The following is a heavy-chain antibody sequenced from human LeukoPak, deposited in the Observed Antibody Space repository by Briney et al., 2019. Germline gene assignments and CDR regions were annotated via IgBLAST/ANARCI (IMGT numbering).Heavy chain of an antibody. V-gene: IGHV3-30*18. CDR3: AKDRDPMAVAGTFDY. D-gene: IGHD6-19*01. Sequence: GGSLRLSCAASGFTFSSYGMHWVRQAPGKGLEWVAVISYDGSNKYYADSVKGRFTISRDNSKNTLYLQMNSLGAEDTAVYYCAKDRDPMAVAGTFDYWGQGTLVTVSS. CDR1: GFTFSSYG. J-gene: IGHJ4*02. CDR2: ISYDGSNK.